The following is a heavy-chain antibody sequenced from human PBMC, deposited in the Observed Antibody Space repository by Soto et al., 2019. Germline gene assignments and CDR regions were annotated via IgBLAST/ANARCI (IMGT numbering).Heavy chain of an antibody. J-gene: IGHJ4*02. Sequence: RASVKVSCKASGYSFISYGITWVRQAPGQGLEWMGWISAYNGNTDYAQKVQDRVTMTTDTSTRTVDMELRSLRSDDTAVYYCARVVGGGYYFDYWGQGTLVTVPQ. CDR3: ARVVGGGYYFDY. V-gene: IGHV1-18*04. CDR2: ISAYNGNT. CDR1: GYSFISYG. D-gene: IGHD1-26*01.